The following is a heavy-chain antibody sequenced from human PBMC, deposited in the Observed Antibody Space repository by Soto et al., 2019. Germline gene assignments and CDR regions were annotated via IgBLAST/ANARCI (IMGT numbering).Heavy chain of an antibody. D-gene: IGHD6-13*01. CDR3: AKDISPMAAAGSDY. V-gene: IGHV3-9*01. CDR2: ISWNSGSI. Sequence: TGGSLRLSCAASGFTFDDYAMHWVRQAPGKGLEWVSGISWNSGSIGYADSVKGRFTISRDNAKNSLYLQMNSLRAEDTALYYCAKDISPMAAAGSDYWGQGTLVTVSS. CDR1: GFTFDDYA. J-gene: IGHJ4*02.